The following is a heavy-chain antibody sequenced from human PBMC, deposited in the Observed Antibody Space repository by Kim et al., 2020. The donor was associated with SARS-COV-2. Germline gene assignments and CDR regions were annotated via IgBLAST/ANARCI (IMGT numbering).Heavy chain of an antibody. CDR1: GFTFSNAW. V-gene: IGHV3-15*01. CDR2: IKSKTDGGTT. CDR3: TTDPEQQLPKGAH. J-gene: IGHJ4*02. D-gene: IGHD6-13*01. Sequence: GGSLRLSCAASGFTFSNAWMSWVRQAPGKGLEWVGRIKSKTDGGTTDYAAPVKGRFTISRDDSKNTLYLQMNSLKTEDTAVYYCTTDPEQQLPKGAHWGQGTLVTVSS.